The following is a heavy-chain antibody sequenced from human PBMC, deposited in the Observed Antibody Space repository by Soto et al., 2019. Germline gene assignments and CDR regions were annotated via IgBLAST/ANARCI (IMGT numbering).Heavy chain of an antibody. J-gene: IGHJ4*02. V-gene: IGHV4-61*08. D-gene: IGHD1-20*01. CDR1: GGSVSSGVYY. CDR3: TRVNGITSGGRYFGC. CDR2: IYYSGTA. Sequence: QVQLQESGPGLVKPSQTLSLTCTVSGGSVSSGVYYWSWIRQPPGKGLEWIGYIYYSGTADYNPSLKSRVTMSVDTSKNQFSLNLRSVTAADTAIYYCTRVNGITSGGRYFGCCGQGRLVTVSS.